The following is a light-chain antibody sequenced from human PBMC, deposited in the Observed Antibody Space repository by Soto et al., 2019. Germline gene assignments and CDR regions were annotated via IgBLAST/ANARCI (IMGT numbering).Light chain of an antibody. CDR3: PQRYSNFLS. J-gene: IGKJ4*01. CDR1: QNIYTY. Sequence: DIQLTQSPSSLSASVGDRVTISCRASQNIYTYVNWYQLKPGKAPKLLIFSSSTLQSGVPSRVRGRGFGAGFSLKIRSFQAADFATYLCPQRYSNFLSFGGGTRVEL. CDR2: SSS. V-gene: IGKV1-39*01.